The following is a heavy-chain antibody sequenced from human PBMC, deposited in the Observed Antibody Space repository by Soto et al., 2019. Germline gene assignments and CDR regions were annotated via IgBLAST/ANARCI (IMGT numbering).Heavy chain of an antibody. CDR3: AKVGDLPRSYYDFWSGPYYYYGMDV. CDR1: GGTFSSYA. V-gene: IGHV1-69*13. D-gene: IGHD3-3*01. CDR2: IIPIFGTA. Sequence: SVKVSCKASGGTFSSYAISWVRQAPGQGLEWMGGIIPIFGTANYAQKFQGRVTITADESTSTAYMELSSLRSEDTAVYYCAKVGDLPRSYYDFWSGPYYYYGMDVWGQGTTVTVS. J-gene: IGHJ6*02.